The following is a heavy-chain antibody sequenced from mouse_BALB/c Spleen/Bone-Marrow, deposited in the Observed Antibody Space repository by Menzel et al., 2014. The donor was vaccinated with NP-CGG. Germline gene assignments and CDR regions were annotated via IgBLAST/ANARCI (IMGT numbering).Heavy chain of an antibody. J-gene: IGHJ4*01. CDR3: ARFPNYSYAMDY. D-gene: IGHD2-1*01. CDR2: VNPYNGGT. Sequence: EVKLVESGPELVKPGASVKMSCKASGYTFTDYYMDWVKQSHGESFEWIGRVNPYNGGTSYNQKFKGKATLTVDKSSSTAYMELNSPTSEDSAVYYCARFPNYSYAMDYWGQGTSVTVSS. CDR1: GYTFTDYY. V-gene: IGHV1-19*01.